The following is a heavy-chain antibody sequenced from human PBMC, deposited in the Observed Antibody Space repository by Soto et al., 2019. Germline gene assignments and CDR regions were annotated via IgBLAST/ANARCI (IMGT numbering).Heavy chain of an antibody. Sequence: GASVKVSCKASGYTFTSYGISWVRQAPGQGLEWMGWISAYNGNTNYAQKLQGRVTMTTDTSTSTAYMELRSLRSDDTAVYYCAREGGTYYYDSSGYGLFDYWGQGTLVTVSS. V-gene: IGHV1-18*01. D-gene: IGHD3-22*01. J-gene: IGHJ4*02. CDR1: GYTFTSYG. CDR3: AREGGTYYYDSSGYGLFDY. CDR2: ISAYNGNT.